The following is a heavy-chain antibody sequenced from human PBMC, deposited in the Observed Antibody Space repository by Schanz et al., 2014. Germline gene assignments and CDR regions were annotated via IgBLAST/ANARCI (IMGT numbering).Heavy chain of an antibody. CDR3: AKDRVIGLRPAANRGAFDY. CDR2: ISGNGGEK. J-gene: IGHJ4*02. Sequence: QVQLVESGGGVVQPGRSLRLSCAASGFSFSTYAMHWVRQAPGKGLRCVAVISGNGGEKYYADSVKGRFTISRDNSENTMYVQMNSLRPEDTAVYYCAKDRVIGLRPAANRGAFDYWGQGTLVTVPS. D-gene: IGHD2-2*01. CDR1: GFSFSTYA. V-gene: IGHV3-30*04.